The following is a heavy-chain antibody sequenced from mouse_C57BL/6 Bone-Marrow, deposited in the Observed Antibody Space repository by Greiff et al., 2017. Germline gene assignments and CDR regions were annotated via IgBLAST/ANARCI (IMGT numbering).Heavy chain of an antibody. V-gene: IGHV1-54*01. CDR2: INPGSGGT. J-gene: IGHJ2*01. CDR1: GYAFTNYL. Sequence: VQLQQSGAELVRPGTSAKVSCKASGYAFTNYLIEWVKQRPGQGLEWIGVINPGSGGTNYNEKFKGKATLTADKSSSTAYMQLSSLTSEDSAVYFCARARYSNYPYYFDYWGQGTTLTVSS. D-gene: IGHD2-5*01. CDR3: ARARYSNYPYYFDY.